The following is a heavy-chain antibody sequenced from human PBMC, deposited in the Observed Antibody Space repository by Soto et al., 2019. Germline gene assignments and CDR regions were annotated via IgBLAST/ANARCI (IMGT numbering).Heavy chain of an antibody. V-gene: IGHV1-69*01. J-gene: IGHJ1*01. Sequence: QLQLVQSGAEVKKPGSSVKLSCKASAPTFSSYAISWVRQAPGHGLEWMGGIIPSFGTANYAQKFQGRVTIRADEPTSRAYKELSSLRSEDTAVCYCARDLVGATENWGQGTLVTVSS. CDR1: APTFSSYA. CDR3: ARDLVGATEN. D-gene: IGHD1-26*01. CDR2: IIPSFGTA.